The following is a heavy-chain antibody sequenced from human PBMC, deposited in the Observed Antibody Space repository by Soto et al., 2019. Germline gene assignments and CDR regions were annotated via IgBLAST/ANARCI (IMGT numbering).Heavy chain of an antibody. V-gene: IGHV3-11*01. Sequence: GGSLRLSCAASGFTFSDYYMSWIRQAPGKGLEWVSYISSSGSTIYYADSVKGRFTISRDNAKNSLYLQMNSLRAEDTAVYYCARIVVVPAAAVEDFDIWXQGTMVTVSS. J-gene: IGHJ3*02. CDR1: GFTFSDYY. CDR3: ARIVVVPAAAVEDFDI. D-gene: IGHD2-2*01. CDR2: ISSSGSTI.